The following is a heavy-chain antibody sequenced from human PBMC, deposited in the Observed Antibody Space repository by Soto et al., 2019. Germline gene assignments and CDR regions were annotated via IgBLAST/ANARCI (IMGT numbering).Heavy chain of an antibody. CDR1: GYTFTSYD. CDR3: AREQQVGVFDP. J-gene: IGHJ5*02. Sequence: ASVNGSCKTAGYTFTSYDINWVRQATGQGLEWMGWMNPNSGNTGYAQKFQGRVTMTRNTSISTAYMELSSLRSEDTAVYYCAREQQVGVFDPWGQGTQVTVS. D-gene: IGHD6-13*01. V-gene: IGHV1-8*01. CDR2: MNPNSGNT.